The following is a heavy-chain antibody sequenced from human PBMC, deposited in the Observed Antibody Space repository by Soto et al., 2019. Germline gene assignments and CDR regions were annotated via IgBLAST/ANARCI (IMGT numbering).Heavy chain of an antibody. V-gene: IGHV4-59*08. CDR1: GGSISNYY. CDR2: MYYSGST. D-gene: IGHD3-9*01. CDR3: ARVLRYFDWLLRSYYYYGMDV. Sequence: PSETLSLTCTVSGGSISNYYWSWIRQPPGKGLEWIGYMYYSGSTNYNPSLKSRVTISVDTSKNQFSLKLSSVTAADTAVYYCARVLRYFDWLLRSYYYYGMDVWGQGTTVTVSS. J-gene: IGHJ6*02.